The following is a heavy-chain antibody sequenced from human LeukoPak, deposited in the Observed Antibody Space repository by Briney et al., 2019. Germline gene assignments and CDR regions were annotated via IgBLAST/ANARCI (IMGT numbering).Heavy chain of an antibody. CDR2: VNPNSGNT. J-gene: IGHJ6*02. CDR3: ARRGPAYYFGLDV. CDR1: GYSFASYD. V-gene: IGHV1-8*01. Sequence: ASVKVSCKASGYSFASYDINWVRQATGQGLEWMGWVNPNSGNTGYAQRFQGRVIMTRNNSINTAYMELSSLRSDDTAVYYCARRGPAYYFGLDVWGQGTTVTVSS. D-gene: IGHD1-14*01.